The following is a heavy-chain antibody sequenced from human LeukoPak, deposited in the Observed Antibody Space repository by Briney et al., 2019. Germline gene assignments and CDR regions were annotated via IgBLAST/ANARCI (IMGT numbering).Heavy chain of an antibody. J-gene: IGHJ4*02. D-gene: IGHD3-22*01. CDR2: INPGDSDT. V-gene: IGHV5-51*01. CDR3: ARPDSTGYYTD. CDR1: GSRFTNYW. Sequence: GESLEISCKASGSRFTNYWIAWVRQMPGKGPEWMAIINPGDSDTRYSPSFQGQVTILADKSINTAYLQWSSLKASDSAIYYCARPDSTGYYTDWGQGTLVTVSS.